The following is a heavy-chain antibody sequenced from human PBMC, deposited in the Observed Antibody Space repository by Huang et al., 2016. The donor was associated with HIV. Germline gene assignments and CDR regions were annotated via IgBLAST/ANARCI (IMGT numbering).Heavy chain of an antibody. D-gene: IGHD7-27*01. CDR3: VRLPMAAIRLGSYFDF. CDR1: GSFDGYY. V-gene: IGHV4-34*01. Sequence: GSFDGYYWSWIRQAPGRGLEWIGEINHIGTTSRNPSLERRVTLSIDTSKNQFSLKMTSMTAADTATYYCVRLPMAAIRLGSYFDFWGSGSVVIVSS. CDR2: INHIGTT. J-gene: IGHJ4*01.